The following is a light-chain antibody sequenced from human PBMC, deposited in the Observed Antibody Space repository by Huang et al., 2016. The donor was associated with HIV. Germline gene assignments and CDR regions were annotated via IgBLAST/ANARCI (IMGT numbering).Light chain of an antibody. J-gene: IGKJ3*01. V-gene: IGKV1-39*01. CDR3: QQSYTFTFT. CDR1: QDIDTY. Sequence: DIQMTQSPSSLSASVGDIVTITCRASQDIDTYLNWYQQRPGKAPKLLIYNTVKLQSGVPSRFNGTGSGTDFALTITNLQPGDVATYFCQQSYTFTFTFGPGTAVNI. CDR2: NTV.